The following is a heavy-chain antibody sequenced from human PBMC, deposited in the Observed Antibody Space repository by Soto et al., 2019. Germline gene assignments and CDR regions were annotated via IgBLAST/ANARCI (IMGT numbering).Heavy chain of an antibody. V-gene: IGHV3-33*01. CDR3: ARDRGVEMATTPPAPIDY. D-gene: IGHD5-12*01. Sequence: QVQLVESGGGVVQPGRSLRLSCAASGFTFSSYGMHWVRQAPGKGLEWVAVIWYDGSNKYYADYVKGRFTISRDNSKNTLYLQMNSLRAEDTAVYYCARDRGVEMATTPPAPIDYWGQGTLVTVSS. J-gene: IGHJ4*02. CDR2: IWYDGSNK. CDR1: GFTFSSYG.